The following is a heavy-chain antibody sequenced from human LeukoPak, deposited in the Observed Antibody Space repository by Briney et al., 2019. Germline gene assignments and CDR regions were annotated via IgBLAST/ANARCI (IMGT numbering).Heavy chain of an antibody. D-gene: IGHD6-13*01. CDR2: INTNTGNP. Sequence: ASVKVSCKVSGYTFTSYAMNWVRQARGQGIAWMGWINTNTGNPTYAQGFTGRFVFSLDTSVSTAYLQISSLKAEDTAVYYCARLSQSISSSWYFAFDIWGQGTMVTVSS. CDR1: GYTFTSYA. CDR3: ARLSQSISSSWYFAFDI. J-gene: IGHJ3*02. V-gene: IGHV7-4-1*02.